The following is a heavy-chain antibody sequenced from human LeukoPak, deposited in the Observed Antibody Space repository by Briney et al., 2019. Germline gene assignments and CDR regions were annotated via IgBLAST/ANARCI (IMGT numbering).Heavy chain of an antibody. CDR1: GGTFSSYA. D-gene: IGHD3-16*01. Sequence: ASVKVSCKASGGTFSSYAISWVRQAPGQGLERMGGIIPIFGTANYAQKFQGRVTITADESTSTAYMELSSLRSEDTAVYYCATRWVDGYASDFDYWGQGTLVTVSS. CDR3: ATRWVDGYASDFDY. V-gene: IGHV1-69*13. J-gene: IGHJ4*02. CDR2: IIPIFGTA.